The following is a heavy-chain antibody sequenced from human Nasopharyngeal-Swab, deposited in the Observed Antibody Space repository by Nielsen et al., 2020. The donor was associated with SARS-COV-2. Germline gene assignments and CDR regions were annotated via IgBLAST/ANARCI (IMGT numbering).Heavy chain of an antibody. D-gene: IGHD3-22*01. V-gene: IGHV5-10-1*01. J-gene: IGHJ4*02. Sequence: VGQISGKGLGGLGRIDTSDSYTNYSPSFQCHVTISADKSISTAYLQWSSLKASDTAMYYCATTYYYDSSGYPLPDYWGQGTLVTVSS. CDR2: IDTSDSYT. CDR3: ATTYYYDSSGYPLPDY.